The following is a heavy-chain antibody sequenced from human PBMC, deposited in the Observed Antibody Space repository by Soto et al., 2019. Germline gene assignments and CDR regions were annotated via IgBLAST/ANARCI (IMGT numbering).Heavy chain of an antibody. V-gene: IGHV3-30*18. CDR3: AKDWAPSSAAYYFDY. CDR2: ISFDGSYK. J-gene: IGHJ4*02. Sequence: QVQLVESGGGVVQPGRSLRLSCAGSGFTFSTYGIHWVRQAPGKGLEWVAVISFDGSYKYYADSVKGRFTVSRDNSKNTLYQQMSSLRAEDTAVYYCAKDWAPSSAAYYFDYWGQGTLVTVSS. D-gene: IGHD6-19*01. CDR1: GFTFSTYG.